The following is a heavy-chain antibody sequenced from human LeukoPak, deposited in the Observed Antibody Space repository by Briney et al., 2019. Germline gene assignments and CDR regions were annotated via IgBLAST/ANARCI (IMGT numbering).Heavy chain of an antibody. Sequence: ASVKVSCKASGYTFSSYYMHWVRQAPAQGLEWMGIINPSGGSKSYAQTFQGRVTMTRDTSTSTVYMELSSLRSEDTAVYYCARDLSITMVRGVTNWFDPWGQGTLVTVSS. D-gene: IGHD3-10*01. CDR3: ARDLSITMVRGVTNWFDP. V-gene: IGHV1-46*01. CDR1: GYTFSSYY. CDR2: INPSGGSK. J-gene: IGHJ5*02.